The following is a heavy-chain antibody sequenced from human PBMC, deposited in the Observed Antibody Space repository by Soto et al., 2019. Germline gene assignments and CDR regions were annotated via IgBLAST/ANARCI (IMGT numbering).Heavy chain of an antibody. Sequence: QLQLQESGPGLVKPSETLSLTCTVSGGSISNNNYYWGWIRQPPGKGLEWIGSIYYSGSTYYNPSLKSRVNITVDRSKKQFSLKLSSVTAADTALYYCARSPLNYWGQGTLVTVSS. CDR1: GGSISNNNYY. V-gene: IGHV4-39*01. J-gene: IGHJ4*02. CDR2: IYYSGST. CDR3: ARSPLNY.